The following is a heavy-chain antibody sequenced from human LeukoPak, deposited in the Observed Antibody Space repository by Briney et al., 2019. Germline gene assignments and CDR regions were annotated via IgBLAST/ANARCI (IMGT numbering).Heavy chain of an antibody. CDR3: ARDLGTGDRRVDY. Sequence: PSETLSLTCTVSGGSISSYYWSWIRQPPGKGLEWIGYIYYSGSTNYNPSLKSRATISVDTSKNQFSLKLSSVTAADTAVYYCARDLGTGDRRVDYWGQGNLVTVSS. D-gene: IGHD7-27*01. J-gene: IGHJ4*02. V-gene: IGHV4-59*12. CDR2: IYYSGST. CDR1: GGSISSYY.